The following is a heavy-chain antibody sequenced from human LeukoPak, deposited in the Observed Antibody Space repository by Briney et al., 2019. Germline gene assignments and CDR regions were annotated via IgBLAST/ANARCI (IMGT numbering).Heavy chain of an antibody. CDR2: IYSGGTT. CDR3: ARIAVAGLSFDY. CDR1: GVTVSSNF. D-gene: IGHD6-19*01. V-gene: IGHV3-53*01. Sequence: PGGSLRLSCAASGVTVSSNFMSWVRQTPGKGLEWVSIIYSGGTTYYGDSVKGRFTISRDNSKNTLYLQMNNLSADDTAVYYCARIAVAGLSFDYWGQGTLVTVSS. J-gene: IGHJ4*02.